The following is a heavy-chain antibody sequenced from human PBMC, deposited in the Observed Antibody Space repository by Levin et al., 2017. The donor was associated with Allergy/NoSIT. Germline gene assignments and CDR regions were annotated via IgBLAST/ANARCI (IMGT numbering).Heavy chain of an antibody. CDR3: ARCRTSNYYYYGMDV. CDR2: INHSGST. CDR1: GGSFSGYY. D-gene: IGHD2-2*01. Sequence: SETLSLTCAVYGGSFSGYYWSWIRQPPGKGLEWIGEINHSGSTNYNPSLKSRVTISLDTSKNQFSLRLSSVTAADTAVYYCARCRTSNYYYYGMDVWGQGTTVTVSS. J-gene: IGHJ6*02. V-gene: IGHV4-34*01.